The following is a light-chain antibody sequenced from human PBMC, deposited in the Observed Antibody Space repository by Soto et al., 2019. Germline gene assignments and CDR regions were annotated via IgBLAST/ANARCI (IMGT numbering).Light chain of an antibody. J-gene: IGLJ1*01. CDR2: TNN. V-gene: IGLV1-44*01. Sequence: QSVLTQPASASGTPGQWITISCSGSTSNIESHPVNWFQQVPGAAPKLLIKTNNQRPSGVPDRFSGSKSGASASLAIRGLQSEDEGFYYCATWDDSRNGAFGSGTKVTVL. CDR1: TSNIESHP. CDR3: ATWDDSRNGA.